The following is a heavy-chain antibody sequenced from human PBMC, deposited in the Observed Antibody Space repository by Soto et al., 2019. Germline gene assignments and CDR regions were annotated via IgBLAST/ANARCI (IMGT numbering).Heavy chain of an antibody. CDR2: IYHSGST. CDR3: ARVTTGDYDLWSGDGYYDMAV. CDR1: RGSSISSDC. J-gene: IGHJ6*03. V-gene: IGHV4-4*02. Sequence: SETQSLRYAVARGSSISSDCWRWVSQPPGKGLEWIGEIYHSGSTNYNPSLKSRVTISVDKSKNQFSLKLSSVTAADTAVYYCARVTTGDYDLWSGDGYYDMAVWGKRTTVTVSS. D-gene: IGHD3-3*01.